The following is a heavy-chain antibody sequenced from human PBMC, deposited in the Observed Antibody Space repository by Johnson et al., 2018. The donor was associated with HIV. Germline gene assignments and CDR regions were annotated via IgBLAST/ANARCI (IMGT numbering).Heavy chain of an antibody. Sequence: QVQLVESGGGLVQPGRSLRLSCAASGFTFDDYAMHWVRQAPGKGLEWVAFIRFDGSNTYNADSVKGRFTISRDNSKNTLYLQMNSLRVEDTAVYYCARAEDYTGGAFDIWGQGTMVTVSS. V-gene: IGHV3-30*02. CDR1: GFTFDDYA. CDR3: ARAEDYTGGAFDI. J-gene: IGHJ3*02. D-gene: IGHD2-2*02. CDR2: IRFDGSNT.